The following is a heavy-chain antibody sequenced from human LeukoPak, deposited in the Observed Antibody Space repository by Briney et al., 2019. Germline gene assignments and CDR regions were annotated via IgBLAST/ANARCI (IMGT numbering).Heavy chain of an antibody. CDR2: IIPVFGAT. Sequence: SVKVSCKASGGTFSNYAISWVRQAPGQGLEWMGGIIPVFGATNYAQKFQGRVTITADESTSTAYMELSSLRSEGTAVYYCARGMSDSSGYYYEEYYLDYWGQGALVTVSS. CDR1: GGTFSNYA. CDR3: ARGMSDSSGYYYEEYYLDY. J-gene: IGHJ4*02. V-gene: IGHV1-69*13. D-gene: IGHD3-22*01.